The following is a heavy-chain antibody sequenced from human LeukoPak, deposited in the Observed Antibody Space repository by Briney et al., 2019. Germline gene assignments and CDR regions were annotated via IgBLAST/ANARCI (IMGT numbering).Heavy chain of an antibody. CDR2: INHSGST. CDR3: ARVRKTPNIVVVPAPTRNYGMDV. D-gene: IGHD2-2*01. J-gene: IGHJ6*02. CDR1: GGSFSGYY. V-gene: IGHV4-34*01. Sequence: PSETLSLTCAVYGGSFSGYYWSWIRQPPGKGLEWIGEINHSGSTNYNPSLKGRVTISVDTSKNQFSLKLSSVTAADTAVYYCARVRKTPNIVVVPAPTRNYGMDVWGQGTTVTVSS.